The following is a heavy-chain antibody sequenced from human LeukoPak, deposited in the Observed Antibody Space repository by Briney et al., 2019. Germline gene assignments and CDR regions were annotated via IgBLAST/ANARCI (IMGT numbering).Heavy chain of an antibody. Sequence: GASVKVSCKASGYTFTSYGISWVRQAPGQGLEWMGWISAYNGNTNYAQKLQGRVTMTTDTSTSTDYMELRSLRSDDTAVYYCARVQDTYYYDSSGYYPLDYWGQGTLVTVSS. V-gene: IGHV1-18*01. D-gene: IGHD3-22*01. CDR3: ARVQDTYYYDSSGYYPLDY. CDR2: ISAYNGNT. J-gene: IGHJ4*02. CDR1: GYTFTSYG.